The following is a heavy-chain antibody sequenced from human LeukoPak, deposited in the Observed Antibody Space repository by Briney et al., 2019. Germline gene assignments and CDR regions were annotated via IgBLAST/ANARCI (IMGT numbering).Heavy chain of an antibody. CDR2: IPGSGGDT. CDR1: GFIFSTDA. V-gene: IGHV3-23*01. Sequence: PGGSLRLSCATSGFIFSTDAMSWVRQAPGKGLEWVSGIPGSGGDTYYADSVKGRFTISRDNFRNKLHLQMNSLRAEDTAVYYCAKSGSWYLGTSVVHYNYYMDVWGKGTTVTVSS. D-gene: IGHD6-13*01. J-gene: IGHJ6*03. CDR3: AKSGSWYLGTSVVHYNYYMDV.